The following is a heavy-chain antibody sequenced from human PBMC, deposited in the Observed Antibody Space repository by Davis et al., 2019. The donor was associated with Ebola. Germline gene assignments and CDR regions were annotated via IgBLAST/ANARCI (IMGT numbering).Heavy chain of an antibody. V-gene: IGHV4-59*08. CDR3: ARHRGYCSGGSCYSAPLYYYYGMDV. Sequence: SETLSLTCTVSGDSISSYYWSWIRQPPGKGLEWIGYIYYSGSTNYNPSLKSRVAISVDTSKNQFSLKLSSVTAADTAVYYCARHRGYCSGGSCYSAPLYYYYGMDVWGQGTTVTVSS. D-gene: IGHD2-15*01. CDR2: IYYSGST. J-gene: IGHJ6*02. CDR1: GDSISSYY.